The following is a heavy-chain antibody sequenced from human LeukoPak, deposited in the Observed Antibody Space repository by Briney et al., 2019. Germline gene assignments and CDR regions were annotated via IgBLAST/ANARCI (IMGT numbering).Heavy chain of an antibody. CDR2: LYYSGSP. Sequence: SETLSLTCTVSGGSISSYYWSWIRQPPGKGLEWIGYLYYSGSPNYNPSLKSRVTISLDTAKNQFSLKLSSVTAAGTAVYYCARDVGRGYIDYWGQGTLVTVSS. CDR1: GGSISSYY. D-gene: IGHD1-26*01. J-gene: IGHJ4*02. V-gene: IGHV4-59*01. CDR3: ARDVGRGYIDY.